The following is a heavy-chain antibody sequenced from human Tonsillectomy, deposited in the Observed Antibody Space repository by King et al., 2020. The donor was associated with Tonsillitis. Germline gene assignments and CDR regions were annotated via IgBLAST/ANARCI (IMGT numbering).Heavy chain of an antibody. V-gene: IGHV3-64D*06. J-gene: IGHJ6*03. Sequence: VQLVESGGGLVQPGGSLRLSCSASGFTFSDYAMHWVRQAPGKGLEYVSAISSDGDNKYYADSVKGRFALSRDNSKNTLSLQMNSLRAEDTAVYYCVNGGLYCTTTECRYYYCSMDVWGKGTTVTVAS. CDR1: GFTFSDYA. CDR2: ISSDGDNK. D-gene: IGHD2-8*01. CDR3: VNGGLYCTTTECRYYYCSMDV.